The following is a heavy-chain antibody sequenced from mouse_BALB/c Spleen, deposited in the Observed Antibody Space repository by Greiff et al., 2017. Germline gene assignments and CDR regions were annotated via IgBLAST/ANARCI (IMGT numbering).Heavy chain of an antibody. J-gene: IGHJ1*01. CDR3: ARHYYYGSSDWYFDV. V-gene: IGHV5-6*01. Sequence: EVNVVESGGDLVKPGGSLKLSCAASGFTFSSYGMSWVRQTPDKRLEWVATISSGGSYTYYPDSVKGRFTISRDNAKNTLYLQMSSLKSEDTAMYYCARHYYYGSSDWYFDVWGAGTTVTVSS. CDR1: GFTFSSYG. CDR2: ISSGGSYT. D-gene: IGHD1-1*01.